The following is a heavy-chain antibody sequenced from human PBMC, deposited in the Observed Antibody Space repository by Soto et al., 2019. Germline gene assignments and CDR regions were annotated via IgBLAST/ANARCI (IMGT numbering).Heavy chain of an antibody. V-gene: IGHV3-30*18. D-gene: IGHD3-10*01. J-gene: IGHJ3*02. CDR2: ISHDGSNK. CDR3: ANSIRALIDAFDI. Sequence: QVQLVESGGGVVQPGRSLRLSCAASGFTFSSYGMHWVRQAPGKGLEWVAVISHDGSNKYYADSVKGRFTISRDNSKNTLYLQMNSLRAEDTAVYYCANSIRALIDAFDIWGQGTMVTVSS. CDR1: GFTFSSYG.